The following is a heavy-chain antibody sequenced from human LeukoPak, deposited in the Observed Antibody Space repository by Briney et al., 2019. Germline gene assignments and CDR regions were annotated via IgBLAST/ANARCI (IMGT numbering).Heavy chain of an antibody. V-gene: IGHV1-18*01. D-gene: IGHD5-12*01. J-gene: IGHJ4*02. CDR1: GYTFSTYG. CDR3: ARSDLATITAGPFEY. Sequence: GASVKVSYKASGYTFSTYGITWVRQARGQGLEWMGWISGHQGNTKYAQNFQGRVTMTIDTSTSTAYMDLRSLRSDDTAIYFCARSDLATITAGPFEYWGQGTLVAVSS. CDR2: ISGHQGNT.